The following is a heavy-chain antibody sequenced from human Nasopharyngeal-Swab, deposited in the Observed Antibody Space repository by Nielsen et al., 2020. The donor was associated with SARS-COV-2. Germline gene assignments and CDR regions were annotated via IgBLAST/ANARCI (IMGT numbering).Heavy chain of an antibody. CDR3: ARANSSSWSFDY. CDR1: GFTFSSYG. J-gene: IGHJ4*02. Sequence: GESLKISCAASGFTFSSYGMHWVRQAPGKGLEWVAVISYDGSNKYYADSVKGRFTISRDNSKSTLYLQMNSLRAEDTAVYYCARANSSSWSFDYWGQGTLVTVSS. D-gene: IGHD6-13*01. V-gene: IGHV3-30*03. CDR2: ISYDGSNK.